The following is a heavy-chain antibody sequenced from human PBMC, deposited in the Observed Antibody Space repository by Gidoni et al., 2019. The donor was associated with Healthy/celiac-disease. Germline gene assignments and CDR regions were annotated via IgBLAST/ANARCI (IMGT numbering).Heavy chain of an antibody. Sequence: EVQLVESGGGLVKPGGSLRLSCAASGFTFSNAWMRWVRQAPGKGLEWVGRIKSKTDGGTTDYAAPVKGRFTISRDDSKNTLYLQMNSLKTEDTAVYYCTTGPSWTASHFDYWGQGTLVTVSS. V-gene: IGHV3-15*01. CDR2: IKSKTDGGTT. D-gene: IGHD2-21*02. J-gene: IGHJ4*02. CDR1: GFTFSNAW. CDR3: TTGPSWTASHFDY.